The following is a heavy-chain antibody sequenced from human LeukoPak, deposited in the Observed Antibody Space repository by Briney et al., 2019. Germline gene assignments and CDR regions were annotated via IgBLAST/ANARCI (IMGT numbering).Heavy chain of an antibody. J-gene: IGHJ4*02. V-gene: IGHV3-33*01. CDR1: GFTFGSHG. D-gene: IGHD3-10*01. CDR3: ARWFGDRRLDY. CDR2: IWYDGSDK. Sequence: GGSLRLSCAASGFTFGSHGMHWVRQAPGKGLEWLAVIWYDGSDKYYADSVKGRFTISRDNSKSTLYLQMNSLRAEDTAVYYCARWFGDRRLDYWGQGTLVTVSS.